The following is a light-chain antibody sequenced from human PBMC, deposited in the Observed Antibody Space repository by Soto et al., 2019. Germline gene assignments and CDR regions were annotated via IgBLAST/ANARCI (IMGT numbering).Light chain of an antibody. Sequence: DLVMTQSPLSLPATPGVSASITCRSSQSLLHSDGYNCVNWYLQRPGQSPLLLIYLGPPRPSGVPSRLIGSGSGTDFALKISRVEGGDVGCYFCRQGLQTSYTCCHGIKRE. J-gene: IGKJ2*01. CDR3: RQGLQTSYT. V-gene: IGKV2-28*01. CDR1: QSLLHSDGYNC. CDR2: LGP.